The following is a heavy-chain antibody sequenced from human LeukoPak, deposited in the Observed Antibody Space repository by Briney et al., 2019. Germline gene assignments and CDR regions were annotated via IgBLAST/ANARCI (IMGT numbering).Heavy chain of an antibody. CDR1: GFTFSTYA. CDR2: ISGSGGST. J-gene: IGHJ6*04. V-gene: IGHV3-23*01. D-gene: IGHD2-2*01. CDR3: AKGMIPAAMWMYYYYGMDV. Sequence: GGSLRLSCAASGFTFSTYAMSWVRQAPGKGLEWVSVISGSGGSTYYADSVKGRFTISRDSSRNTLYLQINSLRAEDTAVFYCAKGMIPAAMWMYYYYGMDVWGKGTTVTVSS.